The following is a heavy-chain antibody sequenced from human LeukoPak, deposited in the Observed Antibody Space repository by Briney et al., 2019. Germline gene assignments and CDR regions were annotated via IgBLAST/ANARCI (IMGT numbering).Heavy chain of an antibody. CDR2: IKSKADGGTI. CDR1: GFTFSNAW. Sequence: GGSLRLSCAASGFTFSNAWMTWVRQAPGKGLEWVGRIKSKADGGTIDYAESLMGRFTISRDDSENRLYLHLSSLKTEDTAVYYCTTVADFHPGLHALDMWGPGTKVTVSP. D-gene: IGHD3-3*01. V-gene: IGHV3-15*01. CDR3: TTVADFHPGLHALDM. J-gene: IGHJ3*02.